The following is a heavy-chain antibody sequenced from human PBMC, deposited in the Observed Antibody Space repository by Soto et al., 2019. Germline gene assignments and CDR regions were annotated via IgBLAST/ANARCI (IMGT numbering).Heavy chain of an antibody. CDR2: ISVYNGNI. Sequence: QVQLLQSGAEVKKPGASVKVSCKASGYMFNTYGITWVGQAPGQGLEWMGWISVYNGNIDYAQKFEGRVTMTTDTSTSTAYMELKSLTSDDTAVYYCARTYGSGDYFLPFEYWGQGTPVSVSS. J-gene: IGHJ4*02. CDR3: ARTYGSGDYFLPFEY. CDR1: GYMFNTYG. D-gene: IGHD3-10*01. V-gene: IGHV1-18*01.